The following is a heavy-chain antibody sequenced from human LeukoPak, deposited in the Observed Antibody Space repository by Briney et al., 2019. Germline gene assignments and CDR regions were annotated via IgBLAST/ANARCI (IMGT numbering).Heavy chain of an antibody. V-gene: IGHV3-48*04. D-gene: IGHD3-16*01. J-gene: IGHJ6*03. CDR3: ASLRGGGAYYYYMDV. Sequence: PGGSLRLSCAASGFTFSSYSMNWVRQAPGKGLEWVSYISSSSSTIYYADSVKGRFTISRDNAKNSLYLQMNSLRAEDTAVYYCASLRGGGAYYYYMDVWGKGTTVTVSS. CDR1: GFTFSSYS. CDR2: ISSSSSTI.